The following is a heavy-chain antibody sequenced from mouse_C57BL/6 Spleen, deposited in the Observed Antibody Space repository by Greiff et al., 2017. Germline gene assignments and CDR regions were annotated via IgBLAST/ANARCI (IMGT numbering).Heavy chain of an antibody. CDR2: INPNNGRT. J-gene: IGHJ2*01. CDR1: GYTFTDYY. Sequence: EVQLQQSGPELVKPGASVKISCKASGYTFTDYYMNWVKQSHGKSLEWIGDINPNNGRTSYNQKFKGKATLTVDKSSSTAYMELRSLTSEDSAVYYCARRGLRSFDYWGQGTTLTVSS. D-gene: IGHD1-1*01. V-gene: IGHV1-26*01. CDR3: ARRGLRSFDY.